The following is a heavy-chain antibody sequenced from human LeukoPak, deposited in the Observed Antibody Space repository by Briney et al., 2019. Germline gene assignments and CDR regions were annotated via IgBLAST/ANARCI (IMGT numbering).Heavy chain of an antibody. J-gene: IGHJ3*02. Sequence: GASVKVSCKASGYTFTGYYMHWVRQAPGQGLEWMGWINPNSGGTNYAQKFQGRVTMTRDTSISTAYMELSRLRSEDTAVYYCARDRTGGQAFDIWGQGTMVTVSS. CDR1: GYTFTGYY. CDR2: INPNSGGT. D-gene: IGHD7-27*01. CDR3: ARDRTGGQAFDI. V-gene: IGHV1-2*02.